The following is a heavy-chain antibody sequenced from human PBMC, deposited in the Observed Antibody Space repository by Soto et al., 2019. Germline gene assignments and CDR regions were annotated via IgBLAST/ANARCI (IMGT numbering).Heavy chain of an antibody. V-gene: IGHV4-4*02. CDR3: ARVFSSGSGWMYYFDF. Sequence: QVQLQESGPGLVKPSETLSLTCTVSSDSIAGENWWSWVRQPPGLGLEWIGEVFHTGVTNYNPSLKSRVTMEVDKSKNQFSLNLISATAADTAVYYCARVFSSGSGWMYYFDFWGQGTLVSVSS. CDR2: VFHTGVT. CDR1: SDSIAGENW. J-gene: IGHJ4*02. D-gene: IGHD6-19*01.